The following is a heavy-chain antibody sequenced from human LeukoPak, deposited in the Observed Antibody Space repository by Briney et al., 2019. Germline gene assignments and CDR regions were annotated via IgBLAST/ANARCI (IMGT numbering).Heavy chain of an antibody. CDR3: ARYSHELDLDYYYGMDV. Sequence: VASVNVSCKASGGTFSSYAISWVRQAPGQGLEWMGGIIPIFGTANYAQKFQGRVTITADESTSTAYMELSSLRSEDTAVYYCARYSHELDLDYYYGMDVWGQGTTVTVSS. CDR1: GGTFSSYA. CDR2: IIPIFGTA. J-gene: IGHJ6*02. D-gene: IGHD2-21*01. V-gene: IGHV1-69*13.